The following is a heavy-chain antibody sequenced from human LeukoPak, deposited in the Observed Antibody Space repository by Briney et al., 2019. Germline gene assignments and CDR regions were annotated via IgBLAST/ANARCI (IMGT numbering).Heavy chain of an antibody. Sequence: SETLSLTCSVSGVSISSYYWSWIRQPPGKGLEWIGYIYYSGSTNYNPSLKSRVTISVDTSKNQFSLKLSSVTAADTAVYYCARAPYTAMVIGHFDYWGQGTLVTVSS. V-gene: IGHV4-59*01. CDR2: IYYSGST. D-gene: IGHD5-18*01. CDR3: ARAPYTAMVIGHFDY. J-gene: IGHJ4*02. CDR1: GVSISSYY.